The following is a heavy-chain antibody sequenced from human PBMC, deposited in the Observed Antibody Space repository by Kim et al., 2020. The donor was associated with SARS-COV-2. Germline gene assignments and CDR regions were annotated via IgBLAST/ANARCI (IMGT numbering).Heavy chain of an antibody. CDR2: IRSEAYGGTI. J-gene: IGHJ4*02. Sequence: GGSLRLSCLTSGFAFADNALTWVRQAPGKGLEWIGFIRSEAYGGTIKYAASVTGRFTISRDDSKGIAYLQMNSLKAEDTAVYYCAWASYDYLTGYYFDYWGQGTLVTVSS. CDR1: GFAFADNA. D-gene: IGHD3-9*01. V-gene: IGHV3-49*04. CDR3: AWASYDYLTGYYFDY.